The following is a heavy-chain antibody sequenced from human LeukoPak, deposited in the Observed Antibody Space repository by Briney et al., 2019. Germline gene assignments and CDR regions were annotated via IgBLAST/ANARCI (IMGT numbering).Heavy chain of an antibody. CDR2: IDPSSTYI. V-gene: IGHV3-21*01. CDR3: ARAPTVLVGYCSSSSCQADY. J-gene: IGHJ4*02. D-gene: IGHD2-2*01. Sequence: GGSLRLSCAASGFTFRSYSMNWVRQAPGKGLEWVSAIDPSSTYIYYADSVKGRFTISRDNAENSLYLQINSLRVEDTAVYYCARAPTVLVGYCSSSSCQADYWGQGTLVTVSS. CDR1: GFTFRSYS.